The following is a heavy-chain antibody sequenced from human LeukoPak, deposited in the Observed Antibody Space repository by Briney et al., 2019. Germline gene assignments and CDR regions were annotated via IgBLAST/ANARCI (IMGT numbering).Heavy chain of an antibody. CDR2: INPNSGGT. CDR3: ASRGTYYDILTGYYYDDAFDI. V-gene: IGHV1-2*02. J-gene: IGHJ3*02. D-gene: IGHD3-9*01. Sequence: ASVKVSCKASGYTFTGYYMHWVRQAPGQGLEWMGWINPNSGGTNYAQKFQGRVTMTRDTSISTAYMELRSLRSDDTAVYYCASRGTYYDILTGYYYDDAFDIWGQGTMVTVSS. CDR1: GYTFTGYY.